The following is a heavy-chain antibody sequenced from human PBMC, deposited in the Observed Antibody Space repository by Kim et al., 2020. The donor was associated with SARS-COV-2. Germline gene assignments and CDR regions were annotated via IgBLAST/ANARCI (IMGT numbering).Heavy chain of an antibody. CDR3: AKVMFEQYFIAARLTRNYYYYYGMDV. Sequence: GGSLRLSCAASGFTFSSYAMSWVRQAPGKGLEWVSAISGSGGSTYYADSVKGRFTISRDNSKNTLYLQMNSLRAEDTAVYYCAKVMFEQYFIAARLTRNYYYYYGMDVWGQGTTVTGSS. V-gene: IGHV3-23*01. J-gene: IGHJ6*02. CDR1: GFTFSSYA. CDR2: ISGSGGST. D-gene: IGHD6-6*01.